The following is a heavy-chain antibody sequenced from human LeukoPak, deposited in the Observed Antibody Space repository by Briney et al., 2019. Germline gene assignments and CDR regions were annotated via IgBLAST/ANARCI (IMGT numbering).Heavy chain of an antibody. D-gene: IGHD2-21*01. Sequence: GGSLRLSCAASGFTFSDYYMSWIRQAPGKGLEWVSYISSSGSTIYYADSVKGRFTISRDNAKNSLYLQMNSLRAEDTAVYCCARAISAIDFDYWGQGTLVTVSS. CDR3: ARAISAIDFDY. CDR2: ISSSGSTI. V-gene: IGHV3-11*04. CDR1: GFTFSDYY. J-gene: IGHJ4*02.